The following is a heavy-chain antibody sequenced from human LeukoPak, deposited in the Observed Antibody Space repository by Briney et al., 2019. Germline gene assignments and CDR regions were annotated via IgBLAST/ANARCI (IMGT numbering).Heavy chain of an antibody. Sequence: SETLALTCTVSGGSMSSYYWNWVRQPPGKGLEYIGHLYYSGSTNYNSSLKSRLTISVDTSKNQFSLKLSSVTAADTAVYYCARGVDTSIRYYFDYWGQGTLVTVSS. CDR3: ARGVDTSIRYYFDY. D-gene: IGHD5-18*01. CDR2: LYYSGST. V-gene: IGHV4-59*01. CDR1: GGSMSSYY. J-gene: IGHJ4*02.